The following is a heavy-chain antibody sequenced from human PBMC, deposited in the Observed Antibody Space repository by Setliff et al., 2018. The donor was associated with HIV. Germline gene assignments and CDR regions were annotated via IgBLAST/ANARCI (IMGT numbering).Heavy chain of an antibody. Sequence: ASVKVSCKASGYNFTSHDINWVRQAPGQGLEWMGWMNPKSGNTGYARRFQGRVTMTRKTSISTAYMELRSLRSDDTAVYYCARGYCSSTSCYGIYYFDNWGQGTPVTVSS. CDR1: GYNFTSHD. CDR2: MNPKSGNT. V-gene: IGHV1-8*01. J-gene: IGHJ4*02. D-gene: IGHD2-2*01. CDR3: ARGYCSSTSCYGIYYFDN.